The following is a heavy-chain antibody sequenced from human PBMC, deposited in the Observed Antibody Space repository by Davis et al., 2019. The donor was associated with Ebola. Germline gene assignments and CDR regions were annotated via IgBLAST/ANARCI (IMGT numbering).Heavy chain of an antibody. V-gene: IGHV2-5*02. CDR2: IYWDDDK. J-gene: IGHJ4*02. Sequence: SGPTLVKPTQPLTLTCTFSGFSLSTNGLSVGWIRQPPGKALEWLALIYWDDDKRYSPSLKSRLTITKDTSKNQVVLTMTNMDPVDTATYYCAHRPLLGYCSGGSCYRRYYFDYWGQGTLVTVSS. CDR1: GFSLSTNGLS. D-gene: IGHD2-15*01. CDR3: AHRPLLGYCSGGSCYRRYYFDY.